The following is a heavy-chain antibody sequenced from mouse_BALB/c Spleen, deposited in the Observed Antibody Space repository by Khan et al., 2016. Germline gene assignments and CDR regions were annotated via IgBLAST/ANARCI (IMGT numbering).Heavy chain of an antibody. J-gene: IGHJ4*01. Sequence: QIQLVQSGPELKKPGETVKISCKASGYTFTKYGMNWVKEAPGKGLKWMGWINTKTGEPTYAEEFKGRLAFSLETSASTAYLQINNLNKDDTATYYYAREPWAMDYWGQGTSVTVSS. CDR3: AREPWAMDY. V-gene: IGHV9-3*02. CDR2: INTKTGEP. CDR1: GYTFTKYG.